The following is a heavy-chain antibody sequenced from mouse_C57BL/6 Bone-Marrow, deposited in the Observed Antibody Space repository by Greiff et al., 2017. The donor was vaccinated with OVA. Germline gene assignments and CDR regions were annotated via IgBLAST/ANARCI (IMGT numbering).Heavy chain of an antibody. CDR2: IYPRSGNT. Sequence: QVQLQQSGAELARPGASVKLSCKASGYTFTRYGISWVKQSTGQGLEWIGEIYPRSGNTNYNEKLKGKATLTADKSSSTAYMELRSLTSDDYSVYFCAFYYGRLYWGQGTTLTVSS. J-gene: IGHJ2*01. D-gene: IGHD1-1*01. CDR3: AFYYGRLY. V-gene: IGHV1-81*01. CDR1: GYTFTRYG.